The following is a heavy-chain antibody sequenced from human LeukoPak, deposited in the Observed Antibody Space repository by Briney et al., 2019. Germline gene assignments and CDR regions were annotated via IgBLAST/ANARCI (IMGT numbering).Heavy chain of an antibody. CDR3: ARAAGSSRFAY. Sequence: GGSLRISCAASGFAVTSTSMSWIRQAPGKGLEWVSIIYGDTTTYYADSVKGRFTIFRDNSRNTLYLQMNSLRAEDTAVYYCARAAGSSRFAYWGQGTLVTVSS. J-gene: IGHJ4*02. D-gene: IGHD6-13*01. CDR1: GFAVTSTS. CDR2: IYGDTTT. V-gene: IGHV3-66*01.